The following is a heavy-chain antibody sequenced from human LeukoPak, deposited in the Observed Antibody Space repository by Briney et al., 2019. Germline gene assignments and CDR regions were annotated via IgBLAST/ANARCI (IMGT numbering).Heavy chain of an antibody. D-gene: IGHD6-19*01. CDR3: AKSLGYSSGSGY. J-gene: IGHJ4*02. CDR1: GFTFSSYN. CDR2: ISSGSSTI. V-gene: IGHV3-48*04. Sequence: GGSLRLSCAASGFTFSSYNMNWVRQAPGKGLEWVSYISSGSSTIYYADSVKGRFTISRDNAKNSLYLQMNSLRAEDTAVYYCAKSLGYSSGSGYWGQGTLVTVSS.